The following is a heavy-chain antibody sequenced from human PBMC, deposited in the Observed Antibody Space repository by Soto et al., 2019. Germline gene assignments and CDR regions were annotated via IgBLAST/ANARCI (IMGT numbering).Heavy chain of an antibody. V-gene: IGHV1-69*13. CDR3: ARDPRVDSNYEPYFQH. Sequence: GASVKVSCKASGGTFSSYAISWVRQAPGQGLEWMGGIIPIFGTANYAQKFQGRVTITADESTSTAYMELSSLRSEDTAVYYCARDPRVDSNYEPYFQHWGQGTLVTVSS. CDR1: GGTFSSYA. J-gene: IGHJ1*01. CDR2: IIPIFGTA. D-gene: IGHD4-4*01.